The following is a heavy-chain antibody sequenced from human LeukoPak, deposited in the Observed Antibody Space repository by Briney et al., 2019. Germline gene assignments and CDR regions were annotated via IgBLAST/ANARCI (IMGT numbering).Heavy chain of an antibody. CDR2: IHYSGST. Sequence: SETLSLTCTVSGGSINSRSDYWGWIRQPPGKGLEWIGSIHYSGSTYYNPSLKSRVTISVDTSKNQFSLKLSSVTAADTVVYYCARLTIHDRSGDVWGQGTTVTVSS. J-gene: IGHJ6*02. CDR1: GGSINSRSDY. CDR3: ARLTIHDRSGDV. V-gene: IGHV4-39*01. D-gene: IGHD4/OR15-4a*01.